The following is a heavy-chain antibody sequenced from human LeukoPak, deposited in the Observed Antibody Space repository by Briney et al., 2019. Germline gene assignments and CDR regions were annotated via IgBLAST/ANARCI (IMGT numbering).Heavy chain of an antibody. D-gene: IGHD5-18*01. CDR1: GMAVFNNY. CDR3: AKGGSYGYPIDY. J-gene: IGHJ4*02. V-gene: IGHV3-23*01. Sequence: GGSLRLSCAASGMAVFNNYMNWVRQAPGKGLEWVSGISGSGGSTYYADSVKGRYTISRDNSKNTLYLQMNSLRAEDTAVYYCAKGGSYGYPIDYWGQGTLVTVSS. CDR2: ISGSGGST.